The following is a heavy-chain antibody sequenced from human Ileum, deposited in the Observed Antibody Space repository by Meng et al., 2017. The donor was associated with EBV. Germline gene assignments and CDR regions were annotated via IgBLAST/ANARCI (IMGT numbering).Heavy chain of an antibody. CDR1: GVSISNSTW. Sequence: QVRLQASGPRLVKPSRPLSLTVAVSGVSISNSTWWTWVRQPPGNGLEWIGEIYHSGSTNYNPSLKSRVTISVDKSKNQFSLNLSSVTAADTAVYYCARVGQWLPIDYWGQGTLVTVSS. D-gene: IGHD6-19*01. CDR2: IYHSGST. J-gene: IGHJ4*02. V-gene: IGHV4-4*02. CDR3: ARVGQWLPIDY.